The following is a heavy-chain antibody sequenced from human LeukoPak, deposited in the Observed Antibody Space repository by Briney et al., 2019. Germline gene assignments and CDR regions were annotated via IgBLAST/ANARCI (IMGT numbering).Heavy chain of an antibody. CDR1: GGPIRGYY. CDR2: INYSGST. D-gene: IGHD6-13*01. J-gene: IGHJ1*01. Sequence: PSETLSLTCTVSGGPIRGYYWSWIRQPPGKGLEWIAYINYSGSTNYNPSLKSRVAMSVDTSKNQFSLKFSSVTAADTAVYYCASYSSSLEYFHPWGQGTLVTVSS. CDR3: ASYSSSLEYFHP. V-gene: IGHV4-59*01.